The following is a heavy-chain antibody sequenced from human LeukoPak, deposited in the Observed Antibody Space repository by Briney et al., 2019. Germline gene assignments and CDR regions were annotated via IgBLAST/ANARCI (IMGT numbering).Heavy chain of an antibody. D-gene: IGHD1-26*01. CDR1: GYTFTSYG. Sequence: GASVKFSCKASGYTFTSYGITWVRQAPGQGLEWMGWISAYNGNTNYAQKLQGRVTMTTDTSTSTAYMELRSLRSDDAAVYYCARGVYSGSYGYFYGMDVWGQGTTVTVSS. CDR3: ARGVYSGSYGYFYGMDV. V-gene: IGHV1-18*01. J-gene: IGHJ6*02. CDR2: ISAYNGNT.